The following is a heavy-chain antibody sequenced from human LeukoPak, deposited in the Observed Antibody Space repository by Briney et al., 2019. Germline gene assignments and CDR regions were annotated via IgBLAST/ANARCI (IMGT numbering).Heavy chain of an antibody. D-gene: IGHD5-24*01. J-gene: IGHJ3*02. Sequence: PSETLSLTCTVSGGSISNYHWSWIRQPPGKGLGWIGYIYYRGSTKYNPSLGSRVTISVDMSKNQFSLKLNSVTAADTAVYYCVRVQADGHSDIWGQGTMVTVSS. CDR2: IYYRGST. V-gene: IGHV4-59*01. CDR3: VRVQADGHSDI. CDR1: GGSISNYH.